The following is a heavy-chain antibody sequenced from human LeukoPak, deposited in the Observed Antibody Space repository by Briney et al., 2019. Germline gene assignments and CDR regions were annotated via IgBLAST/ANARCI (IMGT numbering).Heavy chain of an antibody. D-gene: IGHD6-6*01. CDR1: GGSISSSSYY. CDR3: ARHYKEQLVLPRYYYMDV. J-gene: IGHJ6*03. CDR2: IYYSGST. V-gene: IGHV4-39*01. Sequence: SETLSLTCTVSGGSISSSSYYWGWIRQPPGKGLEWIGSIYYSGSTYYNPSLKSRVTISVDTSKNQFSLRLSSVTAADTAVYYCARHYKEQLVLPRYYYMDVWGKGTTVTVSS.